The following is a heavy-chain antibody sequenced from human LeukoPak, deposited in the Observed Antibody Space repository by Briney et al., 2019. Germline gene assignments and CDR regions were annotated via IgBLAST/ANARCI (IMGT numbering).Heavy chain of an antibody. D-gene: IGHD3-9*01. Sequence: ASVKVSCKASGYTFTSYYMRWVRQAPGQGLEWVGWIRGDNGDTNYAQKLQGRVTMTTDTSTSTAYMELRSLGSDETAVYYCARVGLLTGYYFFDYWGQGTLVTVSS. CDR3: ARVGLLTGYYFFDY. CDR1: GYTFTSYY. CDR2: IRGDNGDT. J-gene: IGHJ4*02. V-gene: IGHV1-18*04.